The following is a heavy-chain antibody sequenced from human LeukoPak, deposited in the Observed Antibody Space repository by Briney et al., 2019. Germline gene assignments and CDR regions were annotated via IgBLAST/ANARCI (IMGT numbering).Heavy chain of an antibody. CDR3: ARANSLMVRGVISYFDS. Sequence: GGSLRLSCAASGFTFSDYYMIWIRQAPGKGLEWVSYISSSGSYTNYADSVKGRFTISRDNAKNSLYLQMNSLRDEDTAVYFCARANSLMVRGVISYFDSWGQGTLVTVSS. D-gene: IGHD3-10*01. CDR1: GFTFSDYY. V-gene: IGHV3-11*06. CDR2: ISSSGSYT. J-gene: IGHJ4*02.